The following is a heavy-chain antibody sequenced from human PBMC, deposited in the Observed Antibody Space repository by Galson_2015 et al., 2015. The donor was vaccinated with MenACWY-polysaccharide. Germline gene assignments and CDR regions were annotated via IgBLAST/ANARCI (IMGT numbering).Heavy chain of an antibody. CDR3: ARLTIELGHDY. CDR1: GFTFSNYW. D-gene: IGHD1-1*01. Sequence: SLRLSCAASGFTFSNYWMHWVRQAPGKGPVWVSRINSDASGTDYADSVKGRLTISRDNAKNTLYLQMNSLRAEDTAVYYCARLTIELGHDYWGQGALVTVSA. V-gene: IGHV3-74*01. CDR2: INSDASGT. J-gene: IGHJ4*02.